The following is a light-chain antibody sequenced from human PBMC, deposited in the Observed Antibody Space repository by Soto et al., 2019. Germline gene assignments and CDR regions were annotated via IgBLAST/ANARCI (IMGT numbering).Light chain of an antibody. CDR1: QSVSSSY. CDR3: QRYGSSPPVT. J-gene: IGKJ5*01. CDR2: GAS. Sequence: EIVLTQSPGTLSLSPGERATLSCRASQSVSSSYLAWYQQKPGQAPRLLIYGASNRATGIPDRFSGSGSGTDFTLTISRLEPEDFAVYYCQRYGSSPPVTFGPGTRLEIK. V-gene: IGKV3-20*01.